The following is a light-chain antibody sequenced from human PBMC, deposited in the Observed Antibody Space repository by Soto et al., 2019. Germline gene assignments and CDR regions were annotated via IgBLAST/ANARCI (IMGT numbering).Light chain of an antibody. V-gene: IGKV1-39*01. J-gene: IGKJ1*01. CDR3: QQSYNMPRT. Sequence: DIQMTQSPSSLSASLGDRVTITCRASQSISSYLNWYQQKPGKAPRLLIYAASTLQSGVPSRFSGSGSVTDFTLTISSLQPEDFATYYCQQSYNMPRTFGQGTKVDIK. CDR2: AAS. CDR1: QSISSY.